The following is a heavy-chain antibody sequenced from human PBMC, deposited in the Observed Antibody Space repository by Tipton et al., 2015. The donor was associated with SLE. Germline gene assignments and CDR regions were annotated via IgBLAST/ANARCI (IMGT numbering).Heavy chain of an antibody. D-gene: IGHD2/OR15-2a*01. CDR3: ARGKYYFDY. V-gene: IGHV3-21*01. CDR1: GFTFSSYS. CDR2: ISPSNTYI. Sequence: GSLRLSCAASGFTFSSYSMNWVRQAPGKGLEWVSSISPSNTYIHYADSVKGRFTISRDNARNSLYLQMNSLRAEDTAVYYCARGKYYFDYWGQGALVTVSS. J-gene: IGHJ4*02.